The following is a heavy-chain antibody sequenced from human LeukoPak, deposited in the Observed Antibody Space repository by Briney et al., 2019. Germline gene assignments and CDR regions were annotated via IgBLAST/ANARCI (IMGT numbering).Heavy chain of an antibody. Sequence: PGGSLRLSCAASGFTFSSYSMNWVRQAPGKGLEWVSSISSSSSYIYYADSVKGRFTISRDNAKNSLYLQMNSLRAEDTAVYYCARDEAYCGGDCYSVDWEGYYFDYWGQGTLVTVSS. D-gene: IGHD2-21*02. V-gene: IGHV3-21*01. CDR2: ISSSSSYI. J-gene: IGHJ4*02. CDR1: GFTFSSYS. CDR3: ARDEAYCGGDCYSVDWEGYYFDY.